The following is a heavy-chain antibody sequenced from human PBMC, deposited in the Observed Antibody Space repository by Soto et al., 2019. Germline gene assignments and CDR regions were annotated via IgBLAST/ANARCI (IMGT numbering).Heavy chain of an antibody. V-gene: IGHV1-69*01. CDR1: GGTFSSYA. CDR3: ARRITMFRVQHVYYYYGRDV. J-gene: IGHJ6*01. D-gene: IGHD3-10*01. CDR2: IIPIFCTA. Sequence: QVQLVQSGAEVKKPGSSVKVSCKASGGTFSSYAISWVRQAPDQGLEWMGGIIPIFCTANYAQKFQGRVTITADESTSTAYLELSSLRSEDTAVYYCARRITMFRVQHVYYYYGRDVWGQGNTVTVSS.